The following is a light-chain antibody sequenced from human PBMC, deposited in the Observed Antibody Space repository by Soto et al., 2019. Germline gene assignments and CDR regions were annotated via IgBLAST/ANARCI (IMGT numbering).Light chain of an antibody. CDR3: SSYTTVSTVV. V-gene: IGLV2-14*01. CDR1: SSDVGAFSY. CDR2: EVN. Sequence: QSALTQPASVSGSPGQSITFSCTGTSSDVGAFSYVSWYQQRPGKAPKLMIYEVNNRPSGISDRFSGSKSGNTASLTISGLQAEDEADYYCSSYTTVSTVVFGGGTTLTVL. J-gene: IGLJ2*01.